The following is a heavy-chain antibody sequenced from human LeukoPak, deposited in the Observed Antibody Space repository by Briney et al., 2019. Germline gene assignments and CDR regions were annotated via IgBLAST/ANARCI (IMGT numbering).Heavy chain of an antibody. D-gene: IGHD2-2*01. CDR2: ISGSGGST. Sequence: GGSLRLSCAASGFTFSSYGMSWVRQAPGKGLEWVSAISGSGGSTYYADSVKGRFTISRDNSKNTLYLQMNSLRAEDTAVYYCAKDASCSSTSCYRYMDVWGKGTTVTISS. V-gene: IGHV3-23*01. CDR1: GFTFSSYG. J-gene: IGHJ6*03. CDR3: AKDASCSSTSCYRYMDV.